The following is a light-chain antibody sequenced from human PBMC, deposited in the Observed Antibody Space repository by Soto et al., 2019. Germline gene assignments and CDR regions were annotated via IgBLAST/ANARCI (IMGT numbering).Light chain of an antibody. CDR1: QSISSW. V-gene: IGKV1-5*01. CDR2: DAS. Sequence: DIQMTQSPSTLSASVGDRVTITCRASQSISSWLAWYQQKPGKAPKLLIYDASSLERGVPSRLSGSGSGKEFTLTISRLRPDDFAAYSWQQYNSYPWTFGPWTKVEIK. J-gene: IGKJ1*01. CDR3: QQYNSYPWT.